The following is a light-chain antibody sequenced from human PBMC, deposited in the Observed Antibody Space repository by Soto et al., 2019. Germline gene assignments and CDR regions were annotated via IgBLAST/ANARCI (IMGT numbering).Light chain of an antibody. CDR3: GTWDSSLSAVV. J-gene: IGLJ2*01. CDR1: SSNIGNNY. CDR2: DNN. V-gene: IGLV1-51*01. Sequence: VLTQPPSVSAAPGQKVTISCSGSSSNIGNNYVSWYQQLPGTAPKLLIYDNNKRPSGIPDRFSGSKSGTSATLGITGLQTGDEADYCCGTWDSSLSAVVFGGGTKVTVL.